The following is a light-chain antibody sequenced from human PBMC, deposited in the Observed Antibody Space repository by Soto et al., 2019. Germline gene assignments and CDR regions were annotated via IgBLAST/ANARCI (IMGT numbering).Light chain of an antibody. J-gene: IGKJ1*01. CDR1: QGIRND. V-gene: IGKV1-5*03. Sequence: IQMTESPSCLCASVLYIFTISCRGSQGIRNDLGWYQQKPGKDPKLLIYKASTLKSGVPSSFSGSGSGTEFTLTISSLQPDDFATYYCHHYNSYSEAFGQGTKVDIK. CDR3: HHYNSYSEA. CDR2: KAS.